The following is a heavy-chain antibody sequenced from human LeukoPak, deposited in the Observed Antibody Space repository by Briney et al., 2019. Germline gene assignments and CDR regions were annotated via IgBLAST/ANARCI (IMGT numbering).Heavy chain of an antibody. CDR2: IRYDGSNK. CDR1: GFTFSSYG. D-gene: IGHD3-10*01. Sequence: GGSLRLSCAASGFTFSSYGMHWVRQAPGKGLEWVAFIRYDGSNKYYADSVKGRFTISRDNSKNTLYLQMNSLRAEDTAVYYCAKVGYGSGSYYNYFDYWGQGTLVTVSS. J-gene: IGHJ4*02. CDR3: AKVGYGSGSYYNYFDY. V-gene: IGHV3-30*02.